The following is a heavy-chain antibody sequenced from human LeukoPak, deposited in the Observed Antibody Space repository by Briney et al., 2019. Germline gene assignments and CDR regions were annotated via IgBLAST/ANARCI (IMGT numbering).Heavy chain of an antibody. Sequence: GESLKISCKGSGYRFTNYWIGWVRQMPGKGLEWMGILYPGDSDTRYSPSFQGQVTSSADNSISTAYLQWSSLNASDTAMYYCARHDYGDNSSGGAVYWGQGTLVTVSS. D-gene: IGHD4-23*01. CDR3: ARHDYGDNSSGGAVY. V-gene: IGHV5-51*01. J-gene: IGHJ4*02. CDR2: LYPGDSDT. CDR1: GYRFTNYW.